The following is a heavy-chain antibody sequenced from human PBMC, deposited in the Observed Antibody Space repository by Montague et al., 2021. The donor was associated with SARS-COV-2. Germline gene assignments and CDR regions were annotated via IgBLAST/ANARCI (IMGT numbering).Heavy chain of an antibody. CDR1: GFAFRNYV. V-gene: IGHV3-23*01. CDR2: IGGSGEST. Sequence: LSLSASGFAFRNYVMTWVRQAPGKGLEWVPGIGGSGESTYYADSAKGRFTISRDNSKNTLFLQMTSLRDEDTAVYYCAKDRLGTLADASDVWGQGTVVTVSS. CDR3: AKDRLGTLADASDV. D-gene: IGHD7-27*01. J-gene: IGHJ3*01.